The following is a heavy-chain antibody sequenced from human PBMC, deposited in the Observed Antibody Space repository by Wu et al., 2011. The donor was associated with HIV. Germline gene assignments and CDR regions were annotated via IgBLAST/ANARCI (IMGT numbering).Heavy chain of an antibody. V-gene: IGHV1-69*15. Sequence: QVQLMQSGTEVKKPGSSVKASCRASGDSFSNYAISWVRQAPGQGLEWLGRIIPLFGTANYAQKFQDRVTIAADESTSTVFMELSRLGGDDTAVYYCTFGGGKILNMYYFNYWGQGTLVTVSS. CDR1: GDSFSNYA. CDR3: TFGGGKILNMYYFNY. D-gene: IGHD3-3*01. J-gene: IGHJ4*02. CDR2: IIPLFGTA.